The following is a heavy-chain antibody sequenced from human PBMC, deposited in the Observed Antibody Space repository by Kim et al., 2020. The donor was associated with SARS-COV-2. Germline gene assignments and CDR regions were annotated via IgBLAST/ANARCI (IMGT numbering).Heavy chain of an antibody. CDR1: GGSIRSSDYN. CDR2: IYYSGST. Sequence: SETLSLTCTVSGGSIRSSDYNWGWVHQPPGKGLVWIGSIYYSGSTYYNPSHKRRVTISVDTSKNQFSLKLSLVTAADTAVYYCARHVGYCIGGSCYSDYWGQGTLVTVSS. J-gene: IGHJ4*02. CDR3: ARHVGYCIGGSCYSDY. V-gene: IGHV4-39*01. D-gene: IGHD2-15*01.